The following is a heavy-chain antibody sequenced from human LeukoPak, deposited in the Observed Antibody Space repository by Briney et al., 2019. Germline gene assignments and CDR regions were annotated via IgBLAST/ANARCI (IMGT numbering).Heavy chain of an antibody. D-gene: IGHD5-18*01. CDR2: ISGSGGST. Sequence: GGSLRLSCAASGFTFSRYAMSWVRQAPGKGLEWGSAISGSGGSTYYADSVKGRFTISRDNSKNTLYLQMNSLRAEDTAVYYCAKVGYSYGYYFDYWGQGTLVTVSS. CDR3: AKVGYSYGYYFDY. J-gene: IGHJ4*02. V-gene: IGHV3-23*01. CDR1: GFTFSRYA.